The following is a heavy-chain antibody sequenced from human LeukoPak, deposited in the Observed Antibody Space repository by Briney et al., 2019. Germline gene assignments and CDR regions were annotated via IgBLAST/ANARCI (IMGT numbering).Heavy chain of an antibody. CDR2: IRWNSGSI. V-gene: IGHV3-9*01. Sequence: GGSLRLSCGASGFTFDNYAMHWVRHAPGKGLEWVSGIRWNSGSIGYADSVKGRFTISRDNAKNSLYLQMNSLRAEDTALYYCAKEGIDQPFDYWGQETLVTVSS. CDR1: GFTFDNYA. CDR3: AKEGIDQPFDY. D-gene: IGHD2-2*01. J-gene: IGHJ4*02.